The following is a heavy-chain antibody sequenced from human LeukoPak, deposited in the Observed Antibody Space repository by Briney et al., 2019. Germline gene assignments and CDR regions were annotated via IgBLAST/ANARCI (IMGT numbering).Heavy chain of an antibody. V-gene: IGHV3-7*01. CDR1: GFTFGRSW. Sequence: GGSLRLSCAASGFTFGRSWMDWVRQAPGKGMEWVANIKEDGSETYYVDSAKGRFTISRDNAKSSLYLQMDRLRVEDTAIYYCSRSLNNWGQGTLVTVSS. CDR3: SRSLNN. J-gene: IGHJ4*02. CDR2: IKEDGSET.